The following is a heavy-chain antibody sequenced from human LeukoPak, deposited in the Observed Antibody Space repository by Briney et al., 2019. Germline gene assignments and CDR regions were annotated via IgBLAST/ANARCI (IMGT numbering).Heavy chain of an antibody. V-gene: IGHV4-30-4*01. CDR3: ARSIFYYYYGIDV. D-gene: IGHD2-21*01. J-gene: IGHJ6*02. CDR1: GGSISSGDYY. CDR2: IYYSGSI. Sequence: SQTLSLTCTVSGGSISSGDYYWSWIRQPPGKVLEWIGYIYYSGSIYSNPSLKSRVTISEDTSKNQFSLRLSSVTAADTAVYYCARSIFYYYYGIDVWGQGTTVTVSS.